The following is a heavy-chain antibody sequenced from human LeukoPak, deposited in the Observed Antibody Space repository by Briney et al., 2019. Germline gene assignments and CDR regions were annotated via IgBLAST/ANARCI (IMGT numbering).Heavy chain of an antibody. V-gene: IGHV3-21*01. CDR3: AKELGVRGWDMDV. J-gene: IGHJ6*03. D-gene: IGHD3-10*01. CDR2: ISSSSTYR. CDR1: GFTFSSYS. Sequence: GGSLRLSCAASGFTFSSYSMSWVRQAPGKGLEWVSSISSSSTYRYYAASVKGRFTISRDNAKNSLYLQMNSLRAEDTAVYYCAKELGVRGWDMDVWGKGTTVTISS.